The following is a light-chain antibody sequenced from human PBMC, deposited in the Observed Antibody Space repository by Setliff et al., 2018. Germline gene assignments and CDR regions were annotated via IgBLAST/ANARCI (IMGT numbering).Light chain of an antibody. CDR1: SSDVGGYDY. CDR2: DVI. Sequence: QSAPTQPASVSGSPGQSITISCTGSSSDVGGYDYVSWYQHHPGRAPKFMIYDVIKRPSGVSNRFSGSKSGNTASLTISGLQAEDEADYYCFSYTSSSSYVFGSGTKVTVL. V-gene: IGLV2-14*03. J-gene: IGLJ1*01. CDR3: FSYTSSSSYV.